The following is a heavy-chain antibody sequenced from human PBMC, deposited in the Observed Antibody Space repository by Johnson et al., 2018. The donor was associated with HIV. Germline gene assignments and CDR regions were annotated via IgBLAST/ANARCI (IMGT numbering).Heavy chain of an antibody. CDR1: GFTFSTNW. J-gene: IGHJ3*02. D-gene: IGHD3-10*01. Sequence: EQLVESGGDLVQPGGSLRLSCVGSGFTFSTNWMHWVRQAPGKGLVWVSRITSDGSSTSYADSVKGRFTISRDNAKNTLYLQMDSLGAEDTAVYYCARVQLLADDVFNIWGQGTMVTVSS. V-gene: IGHV3-74*01. CDR2: ITSDGSST. CDR3: ARVQLLADDVFNI.